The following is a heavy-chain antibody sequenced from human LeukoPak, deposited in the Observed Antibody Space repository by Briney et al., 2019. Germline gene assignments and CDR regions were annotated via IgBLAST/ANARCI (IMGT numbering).Heavy chain of an antibody. CDR3: ASIFSGWDDY. D-gene: IGHD6-19*01. Sequence: SETLSLTCAVSGGSISSGGYSWSRIRQPPGKGLEWIGYIYHSGSTYYNPSLKSRVTISVDRSKNQFSLKLSSVTAADTAVYYCASIFSGWDDYWGQGTLVTVSS. V-gene: IGHV4-30-2*01. CDR2: IYHSGST. J-gene: IGHJ4*02. CDR1: GGSISSGGYS.